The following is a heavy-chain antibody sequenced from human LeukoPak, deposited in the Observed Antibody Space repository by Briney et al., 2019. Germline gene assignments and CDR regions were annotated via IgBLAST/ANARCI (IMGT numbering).Heavy chain of an antibody. CDR3: ARVKRDCSGGSCYSYDY. J-gene: IGHJ4*02. CDR2: ISGNGDIT. CDR1: RFTFNTYA. Sequence: GGSLRLSRAASRFTFNTYAVNWVRQAPGKGREWVSAISGNGDITYYADSVRGWFTISRDNSNNTMYQQMNRLKAEDTAVYYCARVKRDCSGGSCYSYDYWGQGTLVTVSS. V-gene: IGHV3-23*01. D-gene: IGHD2-15*01.